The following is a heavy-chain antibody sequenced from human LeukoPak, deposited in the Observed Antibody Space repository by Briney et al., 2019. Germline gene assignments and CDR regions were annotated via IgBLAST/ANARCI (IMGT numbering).Heavy chain of an antibody. CDR1: GFTFSRYA. V-gene: IGHV3-30-3*01. Sequence: PGGSLRLSCAASGFTFSRYAMHWVRQAPGKGLEWVAVISCDGSNKYYADSVKGRFTISRDNSKNTLYLQMNSLRAEDTAVYYCARDPQSSGWYWYYFDCWGQGTLVTVSS. D-gene: IGHD6-19*01. CDR2: ISCDGSNK. CDR3: ARDPQSSGWYWYYFDC. J-gene: IGHJ4*02.